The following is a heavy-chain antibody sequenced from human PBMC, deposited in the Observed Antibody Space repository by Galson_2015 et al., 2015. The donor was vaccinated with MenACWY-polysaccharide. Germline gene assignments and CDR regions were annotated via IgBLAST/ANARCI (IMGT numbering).Heavy chain of an antibody. CDR1: GYSFSGYW. CDR3: ARFGGPPFPNHYFDF. Sequence: QSGAEVKKPGESLQISCKGSGYSFSGYWIGWVRQTPGKGLEWMGIVYPDNSEGRYSPSFQGQVTVSADKSINTAFLQWSSLKASDTAMYFCARFGGPPFPNHYFDFWGQGTLVTVSS. CDR2: VYPDNSEG. V-gene: IGHV5-51*03. D-gene: IGHD3-16*01. J-gene: IGHJ4*02.